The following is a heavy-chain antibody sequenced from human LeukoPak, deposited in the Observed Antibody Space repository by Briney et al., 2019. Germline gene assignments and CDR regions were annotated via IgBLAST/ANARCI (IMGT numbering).Heavy chain of an antibody. Sequence: GGSLRLSCAASGFTFSSYAMSWVRQAPGKGLEWVSAISGSGGSTYYADSVKGRFTISRDNSKNTLYLQMNSLRVEDTAVYYCAKPFTIAYCGGDCSYYFDYWGQGTLVTVSS. J-gene: IGHJ4*02. CDR3: AKPFTIAYCGGDCSYYFDY. V-gene: IGHV3-23*01. D-gene: IGHD2-21*01. CDR2: ISGSGGST. CDR1: GFTFSSYA.